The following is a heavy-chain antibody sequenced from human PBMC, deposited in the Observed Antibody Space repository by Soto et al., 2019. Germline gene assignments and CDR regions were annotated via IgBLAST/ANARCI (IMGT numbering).Heavy chain of an antibody. Sequence: EVQLVESGGGLVKPGGSLRLSCAASGVTFSSFSFNWVRQAPGKGLEWVSFILSSSGSIFYADSVKGRFTISRDNAKNSQYLQMNSLKDEDTAVYYWARDSGEQLVRLGFYDYYMDVWGKGTPVTVSS. V-gene: IGHV3-21*01. CDR3: ARDSGEQLVRLGFYDYYMDV. CDR1: GVTFSSFS. D-gene: IGHD6-6*01. CDR2: ILSSSGSI. J-gene: IGHJ6*03.